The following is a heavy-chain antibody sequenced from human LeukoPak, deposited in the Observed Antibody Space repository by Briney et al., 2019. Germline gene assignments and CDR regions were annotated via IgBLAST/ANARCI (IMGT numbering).Heavy chain of an antibody. CDR3: AAALWFGELLDY. V-gene: IGHV3-23*01. J-gene: IGHJ4*02. CDR1: GFTFSSYA. Sequence: GGSLRLSCAASGFTFSSYAMSWVRQAPGKGLEWVSAISGSGGSTYYADSVKGRFTISRDNSKNTLYLQMNSLRAEDTAVYYCAAALWFGELLDYWGQGTLVTVSS. CDR2: ISGSGGST. D-gene: IGHD3-10*01.